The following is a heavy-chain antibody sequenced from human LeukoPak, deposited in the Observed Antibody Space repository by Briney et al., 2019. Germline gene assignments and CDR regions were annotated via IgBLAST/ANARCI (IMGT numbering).Heavy chain of an antibody. D-gene: IGHD6-13*01. J-gene: IGHJ4*02. CDR3: AKASSSWDQYYFDY. CDR2: LGIAGDT. V-gene: IGHV3-13*01. CDR1: GFTVSSYA. Sequence: GGSLRLSCAASGFTVSSYAMHWVRQPIGKGLEWVSALGIAGDTFYPGSVKGRFTISRENAKNSLYLQMNSLRAEDTALYYCAKASSSWDQYYFDYWGQGTLVTVSS.